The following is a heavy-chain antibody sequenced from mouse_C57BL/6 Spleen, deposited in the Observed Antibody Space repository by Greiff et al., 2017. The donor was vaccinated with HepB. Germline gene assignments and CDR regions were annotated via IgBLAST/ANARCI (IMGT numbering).Heavy chain of an antibody. CDR3: ARSGTGSSGYGFAY. V-gene: IGHV1-52*01. J-gene: IGHJ3*01. Sequence: VQLQQSGAELVRPGSSVKLSCKASGYTFTSYWMHWVKQRPIQGLEWIGNIDPSDSETHYNQKFKDKATLTVDKSSSTAYMQLSSLTSEDSAVYYCARSGTGSSGYGFAYWGQGTLVTVSA. CDR2: IDPSDSET. CDR1: GYTFTSYW. D-gene: IGHD3-2*02.